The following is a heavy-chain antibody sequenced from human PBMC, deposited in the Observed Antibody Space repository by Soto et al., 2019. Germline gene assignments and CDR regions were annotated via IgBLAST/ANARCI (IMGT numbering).Heavy chain of an antibody. J-gene: IGHJ4*02. Sequence: QVQLVESGGGVVQPGRSLRLSCSASGFTFSSYGMHWVRQAPGRGLEWVALISYDGSDEYIADSVKGRFTISRDNSKNTLYLQMNSLGSEDTAVYYCAKDISPIAAVADFWGQGTLLTVSS. D-gene: IGHD6-13*01. CDR3: AKDISPIAAVADF. CDR1: GFTFSSYG. CDR2: ISYDGSDE. V-gene: IGHV3-30*18.